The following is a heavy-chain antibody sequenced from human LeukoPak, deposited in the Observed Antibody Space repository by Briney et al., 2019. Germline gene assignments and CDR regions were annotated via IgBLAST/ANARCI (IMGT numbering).Heavy chain of an antibody. J-gene: IGHJ6*03. V-gene: IGHV1-18*04. CDR1: GYTFTSYY. CDR3: ARETPLDSGYDKYYYYYMDV. CDR2: ISAYNGNT. D-gene: IGHD5-12*01. Sequence: ASVKVSCKASGYTFTSYYMHWVRQAPGQGLEWMGWISAYNGNTNYAQKFQGRVTMTTDTSTSTVYMELRSLRSDDTAVYYCARETPLDSGYDKYYYYYMDVWGRGTTVTISS.